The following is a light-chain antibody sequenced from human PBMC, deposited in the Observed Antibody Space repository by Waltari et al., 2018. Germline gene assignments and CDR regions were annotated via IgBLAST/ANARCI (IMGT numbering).Light chain of an antibody. CDR3: QQSYTTPWT. CDR2: AAS. CDR1: QSISKY. V-gene: IGKV1-39*01. Sequence: DIQMTQSPSSLSALVGDTVTITCRPSQSISKYLNWYQQKQGKAPKLLIYAASSLQSGVPSRFSGSGSGTHFTLIIKGLQPEDVATYYCQQSYTTPWTFGQGTKVEIK. J-gene: IGKJ1*01.